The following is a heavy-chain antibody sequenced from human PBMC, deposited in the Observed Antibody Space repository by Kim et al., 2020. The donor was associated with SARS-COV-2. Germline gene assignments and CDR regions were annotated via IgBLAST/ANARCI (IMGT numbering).Heavy chain of an antibody. Sequence: GRTYYNPPLKSRDTISLDTSKNQFSLKLSSVTAADTAVYYCYVLRYFQFDYWGQGTLVTVSS. CDR2: GRT. CDR3: YVLRYFQFDY. V-gene: IGHV4-39*07. J-gene: IGHJ4*02. D-gene: IGHD3-9*01.